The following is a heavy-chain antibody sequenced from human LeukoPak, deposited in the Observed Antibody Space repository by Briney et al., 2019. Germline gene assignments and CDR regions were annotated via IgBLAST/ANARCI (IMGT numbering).Heavy chain of an antibody. D-gene: IGHD6-6*01. CDR3: ARGRPDDY. J-gene: IGHJ4*02. Sequence: PGGSLRLSCAASGFTFSSYGMHWVRQAPGKGLEWVAFIRYDGSNKYYADSVKGRFTISRDNAKNSLYLQMNSLRAEDTAVYYCARGRPDDYWGQGTLVTVSS. CDR1: GFTFSSYG. CDR2: IRYDGSNK. V-gene: IGHV3-30*02.